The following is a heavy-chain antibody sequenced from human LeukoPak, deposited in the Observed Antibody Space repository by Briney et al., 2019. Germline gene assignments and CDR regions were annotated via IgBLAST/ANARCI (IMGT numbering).Heavy chain of an antibody. J-gene: IGHJ4*02. CDR1: GFVLPGYA. V-gene: IGHV3-30*04. CDR3: ARTRITMIVGLASRFDY. D-gene: IGHD3-22*01. Sequence: GGSLRLSCAASGFVLPGYAMHWVRQAPGKELEWVAALSHDAKNQFYADSVKGRFTISRDNAKNSLYLQMNSLRAEDTAVYYCARTRITMIVGLASRFDYWGQGTLVTVSS. CDR2: LSHDAKNQ.